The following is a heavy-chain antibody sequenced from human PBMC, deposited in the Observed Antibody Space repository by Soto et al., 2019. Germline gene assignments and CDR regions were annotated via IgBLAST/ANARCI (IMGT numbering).Heavy chain of an antibody. CDR3: ARPHGPSGYYYGLDV. CDR1: GYSFTSYW. D-gene: IGHD3-10*01. V-gene: IGHV5-51*01. J-gene: IGHJ6*02. Sequence: PGESLKISCKGSGYSFTSYWIVWVRQMPGKGLEWMGVVDPNDSDTRYSPSFEGQVTISADKSITTAYLQWSSLKALDTAMYYCARPHGPSGYYYGLDVWGQGTTVTVSS. CDR2: VDPNDSDT.